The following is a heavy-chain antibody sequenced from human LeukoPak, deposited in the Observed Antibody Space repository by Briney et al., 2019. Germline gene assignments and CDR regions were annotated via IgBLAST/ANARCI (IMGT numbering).Heavy chain of an antibody. CDR1: GGSISSYY. Sequence: SETLSLTCTVSGGSISSYYWNWIRQPPGKGLEWIGYIFYSGSTNYNPSLKSRVTISVDTSKNQFSLKLSSVTAADTAVYYCARGSGSYYNAFDIWGQGTMVTVSS. CDR3: ARGSGSYYNAFDI. CDR2: IFYSGST. V-gene: IGHV4-59*12. D-gene: IGHD1-26*01. J-gene: IGHJ3*02.